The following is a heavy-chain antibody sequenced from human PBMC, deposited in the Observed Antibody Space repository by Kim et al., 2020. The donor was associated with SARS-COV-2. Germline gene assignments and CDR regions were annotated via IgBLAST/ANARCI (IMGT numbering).Heavy chain of an antibody. D-gene: IGHD2-15*01. CDR3: ARDSSGAASDY. J-gene: IGHJ4*01. Sequence: GGSLRLSCVVSGFTVSNYCMHWVRQAPGKGLMWVSRINSDGGRIYYADSVKGRFTISRDNSKNTLNLQMNALRGEDTAIYYCARDSSGAASDYWGHGAL. V-gene: IGHV3-74*01. CDR1: GFTVSNYC. CDR2: INSDGGRI.